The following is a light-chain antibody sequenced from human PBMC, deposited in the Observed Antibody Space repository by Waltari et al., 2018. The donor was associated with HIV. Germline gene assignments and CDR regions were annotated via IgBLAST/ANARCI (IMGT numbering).Light chain of an antibody. J-gene: IGLJ1*01. V-gene: IGLV2-14*01. CDR2: EVS. CDR3: SSYTSSSTLV. Sequence: QSALTQPASVSGSPGQSITISCTGTSSDVGGYNYVSRYQQHPGKAPKLMIYEVSNRPSGVSNRVSGSNSGNTASLTISGLQAEDEADYYCSSYTSSSTLVFGTGTKVTVL. CDR1: SSDVGGYNY.